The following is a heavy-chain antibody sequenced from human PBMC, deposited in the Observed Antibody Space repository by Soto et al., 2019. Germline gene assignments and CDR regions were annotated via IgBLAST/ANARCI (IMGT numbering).Heavy chain of an antibody. Sequence: QVQVVQSWAEVKKPGASVEVSCKASGYTFTTYYIHWVRHAPGQGLEWMGVINPGGVSTKYAQKFQDRVTMTSETSTSTVYMDLSSLRSEDTAVYFCARGGNGDNVGYWYFDLWGRGTQVTVSP. CDR2: INPGGVST. V-gene: IGHV1-46*01. D-gene: IGHD4-17*01. CDR1: GYTFTTYY. CDR3: ARGGNGDNVGYWYFDL. J-gene: IGHJ2*01.